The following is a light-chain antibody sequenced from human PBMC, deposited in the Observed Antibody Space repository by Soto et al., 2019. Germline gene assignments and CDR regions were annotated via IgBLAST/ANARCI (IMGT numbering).Light chain of an antibody. CDR3: QSYDSGLSCPV. Sequence: QSVLTQPRSVSGSPGQSVTISCTGTSSDVGDYNYVSWYQHHPGKAPKLMIYDVDKRPSGVPDRFSGSKSGNTASLTISGLQAEDEANYYCQSYDSGLSCPVFGGGTQLTVL. V-gene: IGLV2-11*01. CDR2: DVD. CDR1: SSDVGDYNY. J-gene: IGLJ7*01.